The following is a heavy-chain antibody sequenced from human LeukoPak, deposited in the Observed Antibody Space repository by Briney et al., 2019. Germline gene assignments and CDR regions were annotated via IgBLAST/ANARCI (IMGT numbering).Heavy chain of an antibody. V-gene: IGHV3-30*03. CDR2: ISYDGSNK. J-gene: IGHJ4*02. CDR3: ARTTTVTTDPDY. CDR1: GFTFSSYG. Sequence: PGGSLRLSCAASGFTFSSYGMHWVRQAPGKGLEWVAVISYDGSNKYYADSVKGRFTISRDNSKNTLYLQMNSLRAEDTAVYYCARTTTVTTDPDYWGQGTLVTVSS. D-gene: IGHD4-17*01.